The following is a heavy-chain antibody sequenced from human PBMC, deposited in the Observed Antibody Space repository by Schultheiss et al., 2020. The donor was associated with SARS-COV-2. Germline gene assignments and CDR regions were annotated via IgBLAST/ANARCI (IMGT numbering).Heavy chain of an antibody. D-gene: IGHD3-3*01. CDR2: IDPSDSYT. CDR3: ARRRYDFWSGYYNNWFDP. CDR1: GYSFTSYW. Sequence: GGSLRLSCKGSGYSFTSYWIGWVRQMPGKGLEWMGRIDPSDSYTNYSPSFQGHVTISADKSISTAYLQWSSLKASDTAMYYCARRRYDFWSGYYNNWFDPWGQGTLVTVSS. J-gene: IGHJ5*02. V-gene: IGHV5-10-1*01.